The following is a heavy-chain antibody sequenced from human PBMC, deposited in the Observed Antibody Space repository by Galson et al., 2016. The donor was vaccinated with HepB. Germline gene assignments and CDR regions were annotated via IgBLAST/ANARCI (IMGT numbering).Heavy chain of an antibody. D-gene: IGHD6-13*01. V-gene: IGHV4-34*01. CDR3: ARFRFISSPWLSFDF. CDR2: VNHRGTT. Sequence: ETLSLTCEVSGGSLGTYYWSWIRQPPGKGLEWIGQVNHRGTTNYNPSLKSRATISVDTSKNQFSLKLTSATASDTAEYFCARFRFISSPWLSFDFWGHGSLVVVSA. J-gene: IGHJ4*01. CDR1: GGSLGTYY.